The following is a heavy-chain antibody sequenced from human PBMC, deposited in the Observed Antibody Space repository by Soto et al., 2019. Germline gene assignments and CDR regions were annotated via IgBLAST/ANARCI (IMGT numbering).Heavy chain of an antibody. J-gene: IGHJ5*02. CDR2: ISSNSAYI. D-gene: IGHD6-13*01. CDR3: TRDASRDSSARGWFDP. V-gene: IGHV3-21*01. Sequence: PWGSLRIGCAACVFTFRIFTMNWVGQAPGKGLDWVSTISSNSAYIYYTDALRGRFTISRDNAKNSLHLQMNSLRAEDTAVYYCTRDASRDSSARGWFDPWGPGTMVTVSS. CDR1: VFTFRIFT.